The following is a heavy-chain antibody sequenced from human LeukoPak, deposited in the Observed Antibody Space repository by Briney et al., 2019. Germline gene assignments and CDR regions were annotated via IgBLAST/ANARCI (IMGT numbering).Heavy chain of an antibody. V-gene: IGHV4-31*08. CDR2: IYYSGST. D-gene: IGHD6-6*01. J-gene: IGHJ4*02. CDR1: GGSISSGGYY. CDR3: AEYTSSSAYFDH. Sequence: PSQTLSLTCTVSGGSISSGGYYWSWIRQHPGKGLEWIGYIYYSGSTYYNPSLKSRVTMSVDTSKNQFSLRVNSVTAADTAVYYCAEYTSSSAYFDHWGQGTLVTVSS.